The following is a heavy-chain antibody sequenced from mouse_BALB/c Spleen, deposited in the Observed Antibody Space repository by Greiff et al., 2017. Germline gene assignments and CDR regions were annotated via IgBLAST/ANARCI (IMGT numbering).Heavy chain of an antibody. CDR2: ISSGSSTI. CDR1: GFTFSSFG. CDR3: ARWARANVY. D-gene: IGHD3-1*01. J-gene: IGHJ3*01. Sequence: EVKLVESGGGLVQPGGSRKLSCAASGFTFSSFGMHWVRQAPEKGLEWVAYISSGSSTIYYADTVKGRFTISRDNPKNTLFLQMTSLRSEDTAMYYCARWARANVYWGQGTLVTVSA. V-gene: IGHV5-17*02.